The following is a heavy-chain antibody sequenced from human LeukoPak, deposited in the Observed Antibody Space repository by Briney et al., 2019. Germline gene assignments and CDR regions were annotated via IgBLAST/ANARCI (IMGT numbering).Heavy chain of an antibody. V-gene: IGHV4-34*01. J-gene: IGHJ4*02. CDR1: GGSFSGYY. CDR3: ARGDKDVVVVAATLDY. CDR2: INHSGST. D-gene: IGHD2-15*01. Sequence: SETLSLTCAVYGGSFSGYYWSWIRQTPGKGLEWIGEINHSGSTNYNPSLKSRVTISVDTPKNQFSLKLSSVTAADTAVYYCARGDKDVVVVAATLDYWGQGTLVTVSS.